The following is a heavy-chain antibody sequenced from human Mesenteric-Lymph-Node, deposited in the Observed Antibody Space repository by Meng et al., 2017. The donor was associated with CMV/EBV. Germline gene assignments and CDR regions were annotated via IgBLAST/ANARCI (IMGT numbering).Heavy chain of an antibody. J-gene: IGHJ4*02. V-gene: IGHV5-51*01. Sequence: GESLKISCKDFGYTFISYWIGWVRQMPGKGLEWMGIIYPGDSDTRYSPSFQGQVTISVDKSINTAYLQWSSLKASDTAMYYCASSTRGDDNFDYWGQGTLVTVSS. CDR2: IYPGDSDT. CDR1: GYTFISYW. D-gene: IGHD3-10*01. CDR3: ASSTRGDDNFDY.